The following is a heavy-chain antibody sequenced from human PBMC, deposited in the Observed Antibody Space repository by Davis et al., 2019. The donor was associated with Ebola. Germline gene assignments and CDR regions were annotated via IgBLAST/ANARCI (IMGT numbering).Heavy chain of an antibody. J-gene: IGHJ5*02. D-gene: IGHD6-6*01. CDR3: ARRIAARPNWFDP. V-gene: IGHV1-8*02. CDR1: GYTFTSYY. CDR2: MNPNSGNT. Sequence: ASVKVSCKASGYTFTSYYMHWVRQAPGQGLEWMGWMNPNSGNTGYAQKFQGRVTMTRNTSISTAYMELSSLRSEDTAVYYCARRIAARPNWFDPWGQGTLVTVSS.